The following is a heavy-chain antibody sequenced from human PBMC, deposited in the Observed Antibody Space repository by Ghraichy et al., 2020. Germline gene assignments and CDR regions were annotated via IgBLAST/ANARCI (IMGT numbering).Heavy chain of an antibody. D-gene: IGHD4-23*01. CDR2: ISSSSSYI. J-gene: IGHJ4*02. V-gene: IGHV3-21*01. CDR1: GFTFSSYS. CDR3: ARDKAPGGLRGSFDY. Sequence: GGSLRLSCAASGFTFSSYSMNWVRQAPGKGLEWVSSISSSSSYIYYADSVKGRFTISRDNAKNSLYLQMNSLRAEDTAVYYCARDKAPGGLRGSFDYWGQGTLVTVSS.